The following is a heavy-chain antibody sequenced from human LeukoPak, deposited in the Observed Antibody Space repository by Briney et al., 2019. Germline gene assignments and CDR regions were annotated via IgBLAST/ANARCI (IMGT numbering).Heavy chain of an antibody. CDR2: IYTSGST. V-gene: IGHV4-61*02. CDR1: GGSISSGSYY. D-gene: IGHD4-23*01. J-gene: IGHJ4*02. Sequence: PSETLSLTCTVSGGSISSGSYYWSWIRQPAGKGLEWIGRIYTSGSTNYNPSLKSRVTISVDTSKNQFSLKLSSVTAADTAVYYCARESVSGDYGGGGHFDYWGQGTLVTVSS. CDR3: ARESVSGDYGGGGHFDY.